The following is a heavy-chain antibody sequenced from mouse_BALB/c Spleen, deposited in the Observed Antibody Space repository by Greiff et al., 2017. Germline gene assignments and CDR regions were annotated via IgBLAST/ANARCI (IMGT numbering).Heavy chain of an antibody. Sequence: VQLKESGAELVRSGASVKLSCTASGFNIKDYYMHWVKQRPEQGLEWIGWLDPENGDTEYAPKFQGKATMTADTSSNTAYLQLSSLTSEDTAVYYCTYGNYVPFAYWGQGTLVTVSA. J-gene: IGHJ3*01. D-gene: IGHD2-1*01. CDR2: LDPENGDT. CDR3: TYGNYVPFAY. CDR1: GFNIKDYY. V-gene: IGHV14-4*02.